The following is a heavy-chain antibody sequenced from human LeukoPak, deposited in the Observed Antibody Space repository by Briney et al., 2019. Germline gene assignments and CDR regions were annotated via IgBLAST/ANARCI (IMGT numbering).Heavy chain of an antibody. J-gene: IGHJ5*02. CDR2: IDHSGSA. Sequence: NASETLSLTCGVYSGSFSGYHWTWIRLRPGKGLDWIGDIDHSGSAHYNPSLKSRVTISIDTSNKQFSLNLHSATAADTAVYYCARGFPTSSRWFDPWGQGTLVTVSS. V-gene: IGHV4-34*01. CDR1: SGSFSGYH. D-gene: IGHD6-6*01. CDR3: ARGFPTSSRWFDP.